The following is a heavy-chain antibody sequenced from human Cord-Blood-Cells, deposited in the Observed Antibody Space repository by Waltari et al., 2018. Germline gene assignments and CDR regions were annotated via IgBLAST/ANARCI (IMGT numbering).Heavy chain of an antibody. Sequence: HVQLHQSGPGLVKPSQTLPLPCAIPADSVSAHSAPWYWIRQSPSRGLEWLGRTYYRSKWYNDYAVSVKSRITINPDTSKNQFSLQLNSVTPEDTAVYYCARDSSSSNRPFDYWGQGTLVTVSS. D-gene: IGHD6-6*01. CDR2: TYYRSKWYN. CDR3: ARDSSSSNRPFDY. J-gene: IGHJ4*02. V-gene: IGHV6-1*01. CDR1: ADSVSAHSAP.